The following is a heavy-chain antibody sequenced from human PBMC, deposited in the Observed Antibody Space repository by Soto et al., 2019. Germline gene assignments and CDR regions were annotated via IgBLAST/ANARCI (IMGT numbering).Heavy chain of an antibody. V-gene: IGHV3-23*01. D-gene: IGHD2-2*01. CDR2: ITGSGDKT. CDR3: ARDCSSSSCSVWHY. CDR1: GFSLSNYA. J-gene: IGHJ4*02. Sequence: PGGSLRLSCAAPGFSLSNYAMTWVRQAPGKGLEWVSGITGSGDKTYYADSVKGRFIISRDNSKNTLYLQMNSLRAEDTALYYCARDCSSSSCSVWHYWGQGTLVTVSS.